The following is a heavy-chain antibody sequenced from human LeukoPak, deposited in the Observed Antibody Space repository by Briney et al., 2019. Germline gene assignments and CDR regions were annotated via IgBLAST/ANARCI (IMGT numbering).Heavy chain of an antibody. J-gene: IGHJ6*02. V-gene: IGHV3-74*01. D-gene: IGHD3-10*01. CDR2: SNRDGSST. Sequence: PERSLRLSCAASGFSFSTYWMHWVRQAPGKGLVWVSRSNRDGSSTTYADSVRGRFTISRDNAKNTLYLQMNSLRAEDTAVYYCARVFYYGSGFYYSGMDVWGQGTTVTVSS. CDR1: GFSFSTYW. CDR3: ARVFYYGSGFYYSGMDV.